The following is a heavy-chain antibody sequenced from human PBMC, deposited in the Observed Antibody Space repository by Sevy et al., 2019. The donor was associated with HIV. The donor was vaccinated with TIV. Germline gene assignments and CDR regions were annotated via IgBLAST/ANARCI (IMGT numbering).Heavy chain of an antibody. CDR3: TREEGVVFDY. CDR1: GFTFGDYA. V-gene: IGHV3-49*04. Sequence: GGSLRLSCTASGFTFGDYAMSWVRQAPGKGLEWVGFIRSKAYGGTTEYAASVKGRFTISRDDSKSIAYLQMNSLKTEDTAVYYCTREEGVVFDYWGQGTLVTVPS. CDR2: IRSKAYGGTT. J-gene: IGHJ4*02. D-gene: IGHD2-15*01.